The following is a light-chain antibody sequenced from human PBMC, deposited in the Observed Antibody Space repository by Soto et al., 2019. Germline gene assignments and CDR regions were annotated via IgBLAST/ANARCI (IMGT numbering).Light chain of an antibody. CDR1: QSVNSH. CDR2: GAS. V-gene: IGKV3-20*01. Sequence: EIVLTQSPGTLSLSPGERATLSCRASQSVNSHLGWYQQKPGQAPKLLIYGASNRATGIPDRFSGSESVTDFTLTISRLEPEDFAVYYCQQYGSSPWTFGQGTKVDIK. J-gene: IGKJ1*01. CDR3: QQYGSSPWT.